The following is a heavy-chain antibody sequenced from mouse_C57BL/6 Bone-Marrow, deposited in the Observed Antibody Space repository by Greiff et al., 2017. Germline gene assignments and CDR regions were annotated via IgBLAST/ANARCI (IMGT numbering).Heavy chain of an antibody. D-gene: IGHD2-2*01. CDR2: IYPRDGST. V-gene: IGHV1-85*01. J-gene: IGHJ3*01. Sequence: QVQLQQSGPELVKPGASVKLSCKASGYTFTSSDINWVKQRPGQGLEWIGWIYPRDGSTKYNEKFKGKATLTVDTSSSTAYMELHSLTSEDSAVYFCARSRYGLRPWFAYWGQGTLVTVSA. CDR3: ARSRYGLRPWFAY. CDR1: GYTFTSSD.